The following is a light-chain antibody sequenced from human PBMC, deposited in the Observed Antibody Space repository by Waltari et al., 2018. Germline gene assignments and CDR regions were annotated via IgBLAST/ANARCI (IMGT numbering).Light chain of an antibody. CDR2: WAS. CDR3: QQYSSTPLT. CDR1: QSVLYSSNNKNY. V-gene: IGKV4-1*01. J-gene: IGKJ1*01. Sequence: DIVMTQSPDSLAVSLGERATTNCKSSQSVLYSSNNKNYLAWYQQKPGQPPKLLIYWASTRESGVPDRFSGSGSGTDFTLTISSLQAEDVAVYYCQQYSSTPLTFGQGTKVEIK.